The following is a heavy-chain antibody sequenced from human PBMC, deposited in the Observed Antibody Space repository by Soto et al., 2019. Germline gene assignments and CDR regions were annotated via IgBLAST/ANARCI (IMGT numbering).Heavy chain of an antibody. V-gene: IGHV3-23*01. CDR3: AKLRAGPFDY. CDR1: GFTFSSYP. J-gene: IGHJ4*02. Sequence: EVQLLVSGGGLVQPGGSLRLSCAASGFTFSSYPISWVRQAPEKGLEWVSTISGSGISTYYADSVKGRFTISRDNSKNTLYLQMNSLRAEDTAVYYCAKLRAGPFDYWGQGTLVTVSS. D-gene: IGHD6-13*01. CDR2: ISGSGIST.